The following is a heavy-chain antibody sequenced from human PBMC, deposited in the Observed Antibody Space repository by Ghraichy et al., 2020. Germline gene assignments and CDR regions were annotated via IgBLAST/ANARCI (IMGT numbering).Heavy chain of an antibody. D-gene: IGHD6-13*01. CDR1: GGSISSSSYY. J-gene: IGHJ5*02. V-gene: IGHV4-39*01. CDR3: ARRRMRQQLVGNWFDP. Sequence: SETLSLTCTVSGGSISSSSYYWGWIRQPPGKGLEWIGSIYYSGSTYYNPSLKSRVTISVDTSKNQFSLKLSSVTAADTAVYYCARRRMRQQLVGNWFDPWGQGTLVTVSS. CDR2: IYYSGST.